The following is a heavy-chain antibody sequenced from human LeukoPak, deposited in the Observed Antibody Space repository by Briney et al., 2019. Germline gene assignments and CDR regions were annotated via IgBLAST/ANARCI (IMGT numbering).Heavy chain of an antibody. J-gene: IGHJ4*02. V-gene: IGHV4-4*09. D-gene: IGHD6-19*01. CDR1: GGSISSYY. CDR2: IYTSGST. CDR3: ARDADQWLVPTFDY. Sequence: SETLSLTCTVSGGSISSYYWSWIRQPPGKGLEWIGYIYTSGSTNYNPSLKSRVTMSVDTSKNQFSLKLSSVTAADTAVYYCARDADQWLVPTFDYWGQGTLVTVSS.